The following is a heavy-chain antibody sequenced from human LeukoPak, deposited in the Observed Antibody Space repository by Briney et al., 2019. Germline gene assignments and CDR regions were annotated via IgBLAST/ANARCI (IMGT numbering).Heavy chain of an antibody. CDR3: ARGPGVAVAGKGAFDI. Sequence: SETLSLTCAVYGVSFSGYYWIWLRQRPGRGLEWCGEINHSGSTNYNPSLKSRVTISVDTSKNQFSLELTSVTAADTAVYSCARGPGVAVAGKGAFDIWGQGTMVTVSS. CDR1: GVSFSGYY. D-gene: IGHD6-19*01. J-gene: IGHJ3*02. CDR2: INHSGST. V-gene: IGHV4-34*01.